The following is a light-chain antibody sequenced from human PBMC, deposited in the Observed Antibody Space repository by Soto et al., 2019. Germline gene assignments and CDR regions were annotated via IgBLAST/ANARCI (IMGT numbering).Light chain of an antibody. Sequence: DIQMTQSPSSLSASVVDRVTITFRASQTISTYLNWYQQKPGKAPRLLIYDASSLLSGVPSRFSGSGSGTDFTLTIASLQPEDFSTYYRQQSDSTPYTFGQGTKVDI. CDR3: QQSDSTPYT. J-gene: IGKJ2*01. CDR1: QTISTY. V-gene: IGKV1-39*01. CDR2: DAS.